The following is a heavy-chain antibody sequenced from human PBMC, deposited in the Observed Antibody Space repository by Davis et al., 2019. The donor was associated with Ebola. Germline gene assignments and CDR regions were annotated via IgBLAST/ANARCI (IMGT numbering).Heavy chain of an antibody. V-gene: IGHV4-61*01. Sequence: MPSETLSLTCTVSGGSISSSSYYWSWIRQPPGKGLEWIGYIYYGGSTNYNPSLKSRVTISVDRPKNQFSLKLTSVTAADTAVYYCARGTYSSSPPDYWGQGTLVAVSS. CDR1: GGSISSSSYY. J-gene: IGHJ4*02. CDR2: IYYGGST. D-gene: IGHD6-13*01. CDR3: ARGTYSSSPPDY.